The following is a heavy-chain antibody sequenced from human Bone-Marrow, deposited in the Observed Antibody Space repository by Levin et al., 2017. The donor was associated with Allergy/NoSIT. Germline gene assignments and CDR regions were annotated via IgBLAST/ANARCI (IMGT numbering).Heavy chain of an antibody. V-gene: IGHV4-59*01. CDR3: ARTHDYGDPGYWYFDL. CDR2: IHYSGST. J-gene: IGHJ2*01. Sequence: GSLRLSCTVSGGSISSYHWSWIRQPPGKGLEWMGQIHYSGSTDYNPSLKSRITIPVDTSKNQFSLKLSSVTAADTAVYYWARTHDYGDPGYWYFDLWGRGTLVTVSS. CDR1: GGSISSYH. D-gene: IGHD4-17*01.